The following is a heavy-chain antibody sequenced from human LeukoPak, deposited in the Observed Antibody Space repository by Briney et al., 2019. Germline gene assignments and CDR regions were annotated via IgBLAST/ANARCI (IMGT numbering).Heavy chain of an antibody. CDR3: ARAEIGIAVAGTSFDY. D-gene: IGHD6-19*01. CDR1: GGSFSGYY. V-gene: IGHV4-34*01. J-gene: IGHJ4*02. Sequence: SETLSLTCAVYGGSFSGYYWSWIRQPPGKGLEWIGEINHSGSTNYNPSLKSRVTISVDTSKNQFSLKLSSVTAADTAVYYCARAEIGIAVAGTSFDYWGQGTLVTVSS. CDR2: INHSGST.